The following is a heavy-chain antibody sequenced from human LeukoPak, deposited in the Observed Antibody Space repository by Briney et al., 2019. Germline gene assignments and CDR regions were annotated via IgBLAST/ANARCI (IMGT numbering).Heavy chain of an antibody. CDR3: ARDPLSYAPWYYGMDV. V-gene: IGHV3-30-3*01. D-gene: IGHD1-26*01. J-gene: IGHJ6*02. CDR2: ISYDGSNK. Sequence: PGGSLRLSCAASGFTFSTYALHWVRQAPGKGLEWVAVISYDGSNKYYADSVKGRFTISRDNSKNTLYLQMNSLRAEDTAVYYCARDPLSYAPWYYGMDVWGQGTTVTVSS. CDR1: GFTFSTYA.